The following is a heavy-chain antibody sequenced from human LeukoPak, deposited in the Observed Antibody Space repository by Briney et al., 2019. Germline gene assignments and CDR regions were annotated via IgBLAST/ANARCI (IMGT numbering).Heavy chain of an antibody. J-gene: IGHJ4*02. Sequence: SGPTLVNPTQTLTLTCTFSGFSLSTSGVGVGWIRQPLVKALEGLTLIYWNDDKRYSPSLKSRLTITKDTSKNQVVLTMTNMDPVDTATYYCAHSPVDSSSPATYYFDYWGQGTLVTVSS. V-gene: IGHV2-5*01. CDR3: AHSPVDSSSPATYYFDY. CDR2: IYWNDDK. CDR1: GFSLSTSGVG. D-gene: IGHD6-6*01.